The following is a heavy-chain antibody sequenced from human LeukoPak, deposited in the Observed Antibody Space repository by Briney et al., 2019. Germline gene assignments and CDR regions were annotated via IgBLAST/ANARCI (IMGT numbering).Heavy chain of an antibody. J-gene: IGHJ3*02. CDR1: GFTFSSHW. CDR3: ARGGSI. Sequence: GGSLRLSCVASGFTFSSHWMSWVRQAPGKGLEWVANIKQDGSEKKYVDSVKGRLTISRDNAKNSLYLQMNSLRVEDTAVYYCARGGSIWGQGTMVTVSS. D-gene: IGHD6-6*01. V-gene: IGHV3-7*01. CDR2: IKQDGSEK.